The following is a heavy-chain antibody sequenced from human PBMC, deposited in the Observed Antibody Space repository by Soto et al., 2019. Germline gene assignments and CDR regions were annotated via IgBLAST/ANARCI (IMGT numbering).Heavy chain of an antibody. Sequence: WGSLRLSCAASGFTFDDYTMHWVRQAPGKGLEWVSLISWDGGSTYYADSVKGRFTISRDNSKNSLYLQMNSLRTEDTALYYCAKDYSSSSRYYGMDVWGQGTTVTVSS. D-gene: IGHD6-6*01. J-gene: IGHJ6*02. V-gene: IGHV3-43*01. CDR1: GFTFDDYT. CDR2: ISWDGGST. CDR3: AKDYSSSSRYYGMDV.